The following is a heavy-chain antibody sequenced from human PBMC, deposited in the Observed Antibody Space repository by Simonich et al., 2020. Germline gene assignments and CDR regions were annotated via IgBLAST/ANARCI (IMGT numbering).Heavy chain of an antibody. CDR3: ARKRFLEWFFDY. V-gene: IGHV3-21*01. J-gene: IGHJ4*02. CDR2: ISSRSSYI. Sequence: EVQLVESGGGLVKPGGSLRLSCAASGFTFSSYSMNWVRQAPGKGLVGVSSISSRSSYIYYADSVKGRFTISRDNAKNSLYLQMNSLRAEDTAVYYCARKRFLEWFFDYWGQGTLVTVSS. D-gene: IGHD3-3*01. CDR1: GFTFSSYS.